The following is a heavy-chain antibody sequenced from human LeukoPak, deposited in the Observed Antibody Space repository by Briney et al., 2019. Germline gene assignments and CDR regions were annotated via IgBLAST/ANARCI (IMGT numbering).Heavy chain of an antibody. V-gene: IGHV4-59*08. D-gene: IGHD3-9*01. CDR3: ARFRYSDVLTGYYGDGYFDY. J-gene: IGHJ4*02. CDR2: IYYSGST. CDR1: GGSLSNFY. Sequence: SQTLSLTCTVSGGSLSNFYWSWIRQPPGKGLEWGGYIYYSGSTDYNPSLKSRVPISVDTSKNQFSLKLSSVTAAPTAVYYCARFRYSDVLTGYYGDGYFDYWGQGTLVTVSS.